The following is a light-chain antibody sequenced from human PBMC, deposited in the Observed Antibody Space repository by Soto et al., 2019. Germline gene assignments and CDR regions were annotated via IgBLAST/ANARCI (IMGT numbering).Light chain of an antibody. CDR3: VSWDGSLNSLL. Sequence: QSVLTQPPSASGTPGLRVTISCSGSSSNIGSNFVYWYQHRPGAAPKLLIYGTHQRPSGVPDRFSASKSGASASLAISGLRSEDEADYYCVSWDGSLNSLLFGGGTKLTVL. J-gene: IGLJ2*01. V-gene: IGLV1-47*01. CDR1: SSNIGSNF. CDR2: GTH.